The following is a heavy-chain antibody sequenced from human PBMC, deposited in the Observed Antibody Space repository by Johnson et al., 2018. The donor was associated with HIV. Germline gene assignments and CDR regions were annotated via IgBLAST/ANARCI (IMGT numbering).Heavy chain of an antibody. V-gene: IGHV3-20*04. CDR1: GFTFDDYG. CDR2: INWDGGST. D-gene: IGHD5-18*01. J-gene: IGHJ3*02. CDR3: ARGPVDTAMGNDAFDI. Sequence: VQLVESGGALVQPGRSLRLSCAASGFTFDDYGMNWVRQAPGKGLEWVSGINWDGGSTGYADSVKGRFTISRDNAKNCLYLQMNSLRAEDTAVYYCARGPVDTAMGNDAFDIWGQGTMVTVSS.